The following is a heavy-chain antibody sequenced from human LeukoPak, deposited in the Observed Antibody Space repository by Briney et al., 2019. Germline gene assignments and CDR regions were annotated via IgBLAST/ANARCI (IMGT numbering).Heavy chain of an antibody. Sequence: GGSLRLSCAASGFSFRDFWMTWVRQAPGKGLEWVANINQGGGVKYYVDSVKGRFTISRDDTESSLYVQMHSLRDEDTDVYYSARFGYSGWNLENWGQGTLVTVSS. CDR2: INQGGGVK. D-gene: IGHD5-12*01. V-gene: IGHV3-7*02. J-gene: IGHJ4*02. CDR3: ARFGYSGWNLEN. CDR1: GFSFRDFW.